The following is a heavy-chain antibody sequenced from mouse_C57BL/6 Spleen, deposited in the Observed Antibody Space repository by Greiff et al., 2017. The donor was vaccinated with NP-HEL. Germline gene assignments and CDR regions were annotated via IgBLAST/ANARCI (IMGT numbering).Heavy chain of an antibody. Sequence: VQLKESGGGLVKPGGSLKLSCAASGFTFSSYAMSWVRQTPEKRLEWVATISDGGSYTYYPDNVKGRFTISRDNAKNNLYLQMSHLKSEDTAMYYCARDGYDEGFAYWGQGTLVTVSA. J-gene: IGHJ3*01. D-gene: IGHD2-2*01. CDR1: GFTFSSYA. V-gene: IGHV5-4*01. CDR3: ARDGYDEGFAY. CDR2: ISDGGSYT.